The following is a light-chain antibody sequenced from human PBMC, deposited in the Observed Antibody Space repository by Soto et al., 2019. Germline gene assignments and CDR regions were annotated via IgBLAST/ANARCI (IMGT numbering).Light chain of an antibody. CDR2: HAS. CDR1: QGVGND. V-gene: IGKV1-6*01. J-gene: IGKJ4*01. Sequence: AVQMTQSPSSLSASVGDRVTITCRASQGVGNDLAWYQQRPGKAPNLLIYHASTLQSGVPSRFSGSGSGTDFTLTISSLQPEDFATYYCLKDNYNPLTFGGGTKVGIK. CDR3: LKDNYNPLT.